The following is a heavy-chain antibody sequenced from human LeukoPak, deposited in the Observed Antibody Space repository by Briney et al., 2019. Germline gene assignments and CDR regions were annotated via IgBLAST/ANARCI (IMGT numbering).Heavy chain of an antibody. Sequence: GGSLRLSCTASGFTFFTYWMTWVRQAPGKGLEWVANIKEDGSEENYVDSVKGRFTISRDNAKNSLYLQMNSLRVEDTAVYYCARSGSEIDYWGQGALVTVPS. J-gene: IGHJ4*02. CDR3: ARSGSEIDY. CDR2: IKEDGSEE. CDR1: GFTFFTYW. D-gene: IGHD1-26*01. V-gene: IGHV3-7*01.